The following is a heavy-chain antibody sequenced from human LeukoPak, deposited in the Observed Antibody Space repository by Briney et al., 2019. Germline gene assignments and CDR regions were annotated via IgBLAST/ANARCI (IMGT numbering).Heavy chain of an antibody. CDR3: ARSIVGVRKRNDY. D-gene: IGHD1-26*01. CDR2: MNPNSGHT. J-gene: IGHJ4*02. CDR1: GYTFTSYD. V-gene: IGHV1-8*01. Sequence: ASVKVSCKASGYTFTSYDIIWVRQASGQGLEWKGWMNPNSGHTGYAHKFQGRVTMTRSTSISTAYMELTSLTSEDSAVYYCARSIVGVRKRNDYWGQGTLVTASS.